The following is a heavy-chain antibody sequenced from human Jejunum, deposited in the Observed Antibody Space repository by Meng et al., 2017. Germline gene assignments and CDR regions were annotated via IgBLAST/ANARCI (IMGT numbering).Heavy chain of an antibody. CDR1: GVSVSGRRYY. D-gene: IGHD1-1*01. CDR2: VFDSGTT. V-gene: IGHV4-61*01. J-gene: IGHJ4*02. Sequence: QVQLQGAGQGLVRPSPTLSLTCAVAGVSVSGRRYYWTSIRQAPGKVLEWIGYVFDSGTTQYNPSLSSRVTISSDTSKNQVDLELTSVTPAGTAVYYCVTDVNCHGLSYLDHWGQGSLVTVSS. CDR3: VTDVNCHGLSYLDH.